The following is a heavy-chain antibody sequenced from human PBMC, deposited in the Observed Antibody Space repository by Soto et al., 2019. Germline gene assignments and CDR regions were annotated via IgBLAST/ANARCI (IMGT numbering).Heavy chain of an antibody. CDR1: GYTFTNYG. CDR2: ISAYNGNT. D-gene: IGHD3-16*01. J-gene: IGHJ4*02. Sequence: QVQLVQSGAEVKKPGASVKVSCKASGYTFTNYGISWVRQAPGQGLEWMGWISAYNGNTNYAQKFQGRVTMTTDTSTRTAYMGGRGRRSDDTAVYYWARGGGGGRFGGGRALDYWGQGTLVTVSS. CDR3: ARGGGGGRFGGGRALDY. V-gene: IGHV1-18*01.